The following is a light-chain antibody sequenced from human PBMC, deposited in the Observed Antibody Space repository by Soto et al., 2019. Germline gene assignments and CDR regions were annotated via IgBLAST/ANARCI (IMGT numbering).Light chain of an antibody. CDR1: SSDVGGYNY. V-gene: IGLV2-14*03. CDR2: DVS. Sequence: VLTQPASVSGSPGQSITISCTGSSSDVGGYNYVSWYQQHPGKVPKLMIYDVSSRPSGVSIRFSGSKSGNTASLTISGLQAEDEGDYYCSSYSDTNTPVVFGGGTQLTVL. CDR3: SSYSDTNTPVV. J-gene: IGLJ3*02.